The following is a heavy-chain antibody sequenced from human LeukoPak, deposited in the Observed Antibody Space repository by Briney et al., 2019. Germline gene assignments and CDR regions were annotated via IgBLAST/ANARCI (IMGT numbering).Heavy chain of an antibody. CDR1: GYTFTSYD. V-gene: IGHV1-18*01. Sequence: GASVKVSCKASGYTFTSYDINWVRQATGQGLEWMGWISAYNGNTNYAQKLQGRVTMTTDTSTSTAYMELRSLRSDDTAVYYCARAYYYGSGSYFDYWGQGTLVTVSS. CDR2: ISAYNGNT. CDR3: ARAYYYGSGSYFDY. D-gene: IGHD3-10*01. J-gene: IGHJ4*02.